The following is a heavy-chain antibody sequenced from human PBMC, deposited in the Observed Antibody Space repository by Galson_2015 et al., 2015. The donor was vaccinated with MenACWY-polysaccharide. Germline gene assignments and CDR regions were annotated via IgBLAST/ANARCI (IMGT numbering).Heavy chain of an antibody. CDR2: IRSKANSYAT. Sequence: SLRLSCAASGFTFSGSAMHWVRQASGKGLEWVGRIRSKANSYATAYAASVKGRFTISRDDSKNTAYLQMNSLKTEDTAVYYCTGPGVAAAQFDYWGQGTLVTVSS. V-gene: IGHV3-73*01. CDR1: GFTFSGSA. J-gene: IGHJ4*02. CDR3: TGPGVAAAQFDY. D-gene: IGHD2-2*01.